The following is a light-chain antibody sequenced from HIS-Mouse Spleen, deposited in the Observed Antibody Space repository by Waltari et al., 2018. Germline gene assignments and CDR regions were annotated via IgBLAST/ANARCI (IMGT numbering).Light chain of an antibody. J-gene: IGLJ3*02. Sequence: QSALTQPRSVSGSTGPSVTISCPGTSSDVGGYNYVSWYHQHPGKAPKLMIYDVSNRPSGVPDRFSGSKSGNTASLTISGLQAEDEADYYCCSYAGSYTWVFGGGTKLTVL. CDR1: SSDVGGYNY. CDR3: CSYAGSYTWV. CDR2: DVS. V-gene: IGLV2-11*01.